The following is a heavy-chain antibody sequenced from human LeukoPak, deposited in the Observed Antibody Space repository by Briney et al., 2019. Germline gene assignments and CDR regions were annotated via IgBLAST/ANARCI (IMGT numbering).Heavy chain of an antibody. J-gene: IGHJ3*01. CDR1: GFTFSSHW. D-gene: IGHD3-22*01. CDR2: ISWNSGSI. CDR3: AKDVNSGLYYYDSSGYNGFDV. V-gene: IGHV3-9*01. Sequence: PGGSLRLSCAASGFTFSSHWMHWVRQAPGKGLVWVSGISWNSGSIGYVDSVKGRFTISRDNAKNSLYLQMNSLRAEDTALYYCAKDVNSGLYYYDSSGYNGFDVWGQGTMVTVSS.